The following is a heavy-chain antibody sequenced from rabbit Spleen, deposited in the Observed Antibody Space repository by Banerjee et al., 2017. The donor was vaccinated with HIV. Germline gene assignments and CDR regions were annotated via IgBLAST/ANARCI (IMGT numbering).Heavy chain of an antibody. CDR3: ARDLVGVIGWNFGW. Sequence: QSVEESGGDLVKPEGSLTLTCKGSGFSFSDRDVMCWVRQAPGKGLEWIACINTATGKAVYASWAKGRFTISRTSSTTVTLRMTSLTAADRATYFCARDLVGVIGWNFGWWGPGTLLTVS. CDR2: INTATGKA. CDR1: GFSFSDRDV. V-gene: IGHV1S40*01. J-gene: IGHJ4*01. D-gene: IGHD2-1*01.